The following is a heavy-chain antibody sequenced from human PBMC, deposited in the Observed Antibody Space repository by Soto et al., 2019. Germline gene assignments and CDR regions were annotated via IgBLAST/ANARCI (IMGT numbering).Heavy chain of an antibody. Sequence: QVQLVQSGAEVKKPGSSVKVSCKASGGTFSSYAISWVRQAPGQGLEWMGGIIPIFGTANYAQKFQGRVTITADESTSTAYMELSSLRSEDTAVYYCAREGVSSTSLKQAYYYYGIDVWGQGTTVTVSS. CDR2: IIPIFGTA. CDR3: AREGVSSTSLKQAYYYYGIDV. J-gene: IGHJ6*02. CDR1: GGTFSSYA. V-gene: IGHV1-69*01. D-gene: IGHD2-2*01.